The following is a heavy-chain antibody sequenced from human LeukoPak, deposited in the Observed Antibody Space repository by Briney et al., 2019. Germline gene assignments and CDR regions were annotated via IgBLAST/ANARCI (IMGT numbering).Heavy chain of an antibody. CDR2: IIPIFGTA. CDR3: ARDLATASITMARGVMDV. V-gene: IGHV1-69*13. J-gene: IGHJ6*04. D-gene: IGHD3-10*01. Sequence: SVKVSCKASGGTFSSYAISWVRQAPGQGLKWMGGIIPIFGTANYAQKFQGRVTITADESTSTAYMELSSLRSEDTAVYYCARDLATASITMARGVMDVWGRGTTVTVSS. CDR1: GGTFSSYA.